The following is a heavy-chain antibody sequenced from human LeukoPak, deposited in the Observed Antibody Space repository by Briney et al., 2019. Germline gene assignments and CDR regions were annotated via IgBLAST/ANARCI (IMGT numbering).Heavy chain of an antibody. V-gene: IGHV4-59*08. D-gene: IGHD6-13*01. CDR2: IYYSGST. CDR3: ARRIIAAAAPYMDV. Sequence: SETLSLTCIVSGGSISSYYWSWIRQPPGKGLEWIGYIYYSGSTNYNPSLKSRVTISVDTSKNQFSLKLSSVTAADTAVYYCARRIIAAAAPYMDVWGKGTTVTVSS. CDR1: GGSISSYY. J-gene: IGHJ6*03.